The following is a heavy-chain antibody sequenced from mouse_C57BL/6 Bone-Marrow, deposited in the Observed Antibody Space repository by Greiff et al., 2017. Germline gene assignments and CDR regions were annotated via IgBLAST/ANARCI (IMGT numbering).Heavy chain of an antibody. CDR3: ARSEITVVARDY. CDR2: IHPNSGST. Sequence: QVQLQQPGAELVKPGASVKLSCKASGYTFTSYWMHWVKQRPGQGLEWIGMIHPNSGSTNYNEKFKSKATLTVDKSSSTAYMQLSSLTSEDSAVYYCARSEITVVARDYWGQGTSVTVSS. D-gene: IGHD1-1*01. V-gene: IGHV1-64*01. CDR1: GYTFTSYW. J-gene: IGHJ4*01.